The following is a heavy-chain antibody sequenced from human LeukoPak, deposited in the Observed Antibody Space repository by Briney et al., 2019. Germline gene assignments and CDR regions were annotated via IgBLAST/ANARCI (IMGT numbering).Heavy chain of an antibody. V-gene: IGHV4-39*07. CDR3: ARVLRGATTFDY. D-gene: IGHD1-26*01. CDR1: GGSISSSSYY. Sequence: PPETLSLTCTVSGGSISSSSYYWGWIRQPPGKGLEWIGSIYYSGSTYYNPSLKSRVTISVDTSKNQFSLKLSSVTAADTAVYYCARVLRGATTFDYWGQGTLVTVSS. CDR2: IYYSGST. J-gene: IGHJ4*02.